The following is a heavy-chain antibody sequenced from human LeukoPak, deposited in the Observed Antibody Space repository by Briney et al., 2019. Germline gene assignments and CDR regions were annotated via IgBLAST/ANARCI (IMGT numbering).Heavy chain of an antibody. CDR1: GFSFSSSA. CDR3: TTDLGATGDY. Sequence: GGSLRLSCEASGFSFSSSAMSWVRQAPGKGLEWVSSITASGGSTYYADSVKGRFTISRDNSKNTLYLQMNSLKTEDTAVYYCTTDLGATGDYWGQGTLVTVSS. D-gene: IGHD1-26*01. J-gene: IGHJ4*02. CDR2: ITASGGST. V-gene: IGHV3-23*01.